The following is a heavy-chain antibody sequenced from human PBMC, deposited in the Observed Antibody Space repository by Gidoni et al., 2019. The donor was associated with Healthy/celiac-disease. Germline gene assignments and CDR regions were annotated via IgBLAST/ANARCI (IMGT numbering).Heavy chain of an antibody. CDR1: GFTFSSYG. J-gene: IGHJ6*02. D-gene: IGHD2-2*01. CDR2: ISYDGSNK. CDR3: AKADYCSSTSCLLDGMDV. Sequence: QVQLVESGGGVVQPGRSLRLSCAASGFTFSSYGMHWVRQAPGKGLEWVAVISYDGSNKYYADSVKGRFTISRDNSKNTLYLQMNSLRAEDTAVYYCAKADYCSSTSCLLDGMDVWGQGTTVTVSS. V-gene: IGHV3-30*18.